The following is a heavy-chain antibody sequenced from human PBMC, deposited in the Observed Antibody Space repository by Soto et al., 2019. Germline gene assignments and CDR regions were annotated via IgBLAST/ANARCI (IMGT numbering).Heavy chain of an antibody. CDR2: ISYSGST. J-gene: IGHJ4*02. CDR3: ERISIAGSQTYFDY. CDR1: GGSISSSSYY. V-gene: IGHV4-39*01. Sequence: QLQLQESGPGLVKPSETLSLTCTVSGGSISSSSYYWGWIRQPPGKGLERIGSISYSGSTYYNPSFKSRDTVSEATSKTEFSRQMSSVPSADTSVYYCERISIAGSQTYFDYRGQGTLVTVSS. D-gene: IGHD6-6*01.